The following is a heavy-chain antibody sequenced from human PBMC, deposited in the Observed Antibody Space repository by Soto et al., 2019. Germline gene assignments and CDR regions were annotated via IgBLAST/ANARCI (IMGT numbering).Heavy chain of an antibody. CDR2: IYYSGST. Sequence: SETLSLTCTASGGSISSSSYYWGWIRQPPGKGLEWIGSIYYSGSTYYNPSLKSRVTISVDTSKNQFSLKLSSVTAADTAVYYCAREVAALVTLFYYYGMDVWGQGTTVTVSS. CDR1: GGSISSSSYY. V-gene: IGHV4-39*02. D-gene: IGHD6-6*01. J-gene: IGHJ6*02. CDR3: AREVAALVTLFYYYGMDV.